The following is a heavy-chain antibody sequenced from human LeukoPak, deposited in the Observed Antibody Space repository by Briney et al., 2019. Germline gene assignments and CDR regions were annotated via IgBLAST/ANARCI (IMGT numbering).Heavy chain of an antibody. D-gene: IGHD4-23*01. Sequence: SETLSLTRSVSGGSISSYYWSWIRQPAGKGLEWIGRIHTSGSTNYNPSLKSRVTMSLDTSKNQFSLKLSSVTAADTAVYYCASSTVVTQLDYWGQGTLVTVSS. V-gene: IGHV4-4*07. CDR2: IHTSGST. CDR3: ASSTVVTQLDY. CDR1: GGSISSYY. J-gene: IGHJ4*02.